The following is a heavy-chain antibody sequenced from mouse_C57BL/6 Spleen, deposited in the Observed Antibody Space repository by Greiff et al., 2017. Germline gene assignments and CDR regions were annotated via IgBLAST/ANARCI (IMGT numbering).Heavy chain of an antibody. CDR2: IDPEDGDT. J-gene: IGHJ1*03. D-gene: IGHD1-1*01. CDR1: GFNIKDYY. Sequence: VQLKQSGAELVRPGASVKLSCTASGFNIKDYYMHWVKQRPEQGLEWIGRIDPEDGDTEYAPKFQGKATMTADTSSNTAYLQLSSLTSEDTAVYYCTTNYGSSYLYFDVWGTGTTVTVSS. CDR3: TTNYGSSYLYFDV. V-gene: IGHV14-1*01.